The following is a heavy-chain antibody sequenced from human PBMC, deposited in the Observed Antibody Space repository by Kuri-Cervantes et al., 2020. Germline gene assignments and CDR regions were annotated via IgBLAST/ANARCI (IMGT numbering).Heavy chain of an antibody. J-gene: IGHJ3*02. CDR3: ARALNSGSYSASAFDI. CDR1: GGTFGSYT. V-gene: IGHV1-69*02. D-gene: IGHD1-26*01. CDR2: IIPILGIA. Sequence: SVKVSCKASGGTFGSYTISWVRQAPGQGLEWMGRIIPILGIANYAQKFQGRVTITADKSTSTAYMELSRLRSDDTAVYYCARALNSGSYSASAFDIWGQGTMVTVSS.